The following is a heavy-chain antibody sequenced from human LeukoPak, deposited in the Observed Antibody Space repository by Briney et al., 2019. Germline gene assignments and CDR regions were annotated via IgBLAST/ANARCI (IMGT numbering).Heavy chain of an antibody. CDR3: ARDRYCSSTSCSLSYYGMDV. V-gene: IGHV1-18*01. Sequence: ASVKISCKASGDTFTSYGISWVRQAPGQGLEWMGWISAYNGNTNYAQKLQGRVTMTTDTSTSTAYMELRSLRSDDTAVYYCARDRYCSSTSCSLSYYGMDVWGQGTTVTVSS. D-gene: IGHD2-2*01. J-gene: IGHJ6*02. CDR1: GDTFTSYG. CDR2: ISAYNGNT.